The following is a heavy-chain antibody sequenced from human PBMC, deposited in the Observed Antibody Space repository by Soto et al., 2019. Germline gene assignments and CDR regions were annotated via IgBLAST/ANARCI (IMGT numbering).Heavy chain of an antibody. V-gene: IGHV1-69*02. CDR2: IIPTPIIAIT. CDR1: GGTFSSYT. J-gene: IGHJ1*01. D-gene: IGHD2-8*01. CDR3: ASPAAGYCTTAGCYAYSQY. Sequence: QVQLVQSGTEVKKPGSSVKVSCKASGGTFSSYTINWVRQAPGQGLEWMGRIIPTPIIAITNYAQKFQGRFTILADKSTSTAYRELGSLTSDDTAVYYCASPAAGYCTTAGCYAYSQYWGKGTLVTVSS.